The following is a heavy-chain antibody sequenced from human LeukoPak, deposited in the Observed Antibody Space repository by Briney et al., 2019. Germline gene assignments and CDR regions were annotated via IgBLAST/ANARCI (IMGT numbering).Heavy chain of an antibody. J-gene: IGHJ4*02. CDR3: AREVSSAGNNPFDY. CDR2: IYYSGST. D-gene: IGHD1-14*01. CDR1: GGSISSGGYY. Sequence: SQTLSLTCTVSGGSISSGGYYWSWIRQHPGKGLEWIGYIYYSGSTYYNPSPKSRVTISVDTSKNQFSLKLSSVTAADTAVYYCAREVSSAGNNPFDYWGQGTLVTVSS. V-gene: IGHV4-31*03.